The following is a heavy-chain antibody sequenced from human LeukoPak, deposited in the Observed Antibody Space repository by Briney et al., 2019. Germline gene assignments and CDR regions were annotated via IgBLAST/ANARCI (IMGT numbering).Heavy chain of an antibody. CDR2: FDPEDGET. Sequence: ASVKVSCKASGYTFTGYYMHWVRQAPGKGLEWMGGFDPEDGETIYAQKFQGRATMTEDTSTDTAYMELSSLRSEDTAVYYCATGAGTVDYWGQGTLVTVSS. CDR3: ATGAGTVDY. CDR1: GYTFTGYY. J-gene: IGHJ4*02. D-gene: IGHD6-13*01. V-gene: IGHV1-24*01.